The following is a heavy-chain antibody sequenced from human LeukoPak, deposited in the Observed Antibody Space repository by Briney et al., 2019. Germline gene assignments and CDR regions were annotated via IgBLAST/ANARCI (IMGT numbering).Heavy chain of an antibody. CDR3: AREGNTNYFDY. V-gene: IGHV4-59*01. J-gene: IGHJ4*02. CDR2: IYYSGST. D-gene: IGHD2/OR15-2a*01. CDR1: GVSISSYY. Sequence: KPSETPSLTCTVSGVSISSYYWSWIRQPPGKGLEWIGYIYYSGSTNYNPSLKSRVTISVDTSKNQFSLKLSSVTAADTAVYYCAREGNTNYFDYWGQGTLVTVSS.